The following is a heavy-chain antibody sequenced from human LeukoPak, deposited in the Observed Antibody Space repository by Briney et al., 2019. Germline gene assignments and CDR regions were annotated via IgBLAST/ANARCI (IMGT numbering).Heavy chain of an antibody. V-gene: IGHV4-59*08. J-gene: IGHJ2*01. CDR3: AGVVVPPHWYFDL. Sequence: PSETLSLTCTVSGGSISSYYWSWIRQPPGKGLEWIGYIYYSGSTNYNPSLKSRVTISVDTSKNQFSLKLNSVTAADTAVYYCAGVVVPPHWYFDLWGRGTLVTVSS. CDR1: GGSISSYY. CDR2: IYYSGST. D-gene: IGHD2-2*01.